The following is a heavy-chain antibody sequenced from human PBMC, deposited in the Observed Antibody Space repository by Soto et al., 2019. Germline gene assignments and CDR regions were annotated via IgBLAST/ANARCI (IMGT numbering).Heavy chain of an antibody. CDR1: GFTFSSYA. D-gene: IGHD6-13*01. J-gene: IGHJ1*01. V-gene: IGHV3-23*01. CDR2: ISGGGSTS. Sequence: GGSLRLSCEASGFTFSSYAMSWVRQAPGKGLEWVSGISGGGSTSYYADSVKGRFTISRDNSKNTLYLQVNSLRAEDTAVYYCARDQAAGGTISRYFQDWGQGTLVTVSS. CDR3: ARDQAAGGTISRYFQD.